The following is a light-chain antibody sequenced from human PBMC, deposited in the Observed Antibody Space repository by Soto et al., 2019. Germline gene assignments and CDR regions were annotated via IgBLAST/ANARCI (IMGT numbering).Light chain of an antibody. J-gene: IGKJ1*01. CDR2: DAS. CDR3: QQYGSSPRT. V-gene: IGKV3-20*01. Sequence: ESVLRQSPGTLSLSPGERATLSCRASQSVSSSYLAWYQQKPGQAPRLLIYDASNRATGIPARFSGSGSGTDFTLTISRLDPEDFAVYFCQQYGSSPRTFGQGTKVAI. CDR1: QSVSSSY.